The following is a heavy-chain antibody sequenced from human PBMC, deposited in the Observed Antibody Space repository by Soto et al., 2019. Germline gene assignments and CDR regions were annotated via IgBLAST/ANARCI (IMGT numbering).Heavy chain of an antibody. Sequence: GGSLRLSCAASGFTFSSYAMHWVRQAPGKGLEWVAVISYDGSNKYYADSVKGRFTISRDNSKNTLYLQMNSLRAGDTAVYYCARLPRSDPYYYGMDVWGQGTTVTVS. V-gene: IGHV3-30-3*01. D-gene: IGHD6-6*01. CDR1: GFTFSSYA. CDR2: ISYDGSNK. J-gene: IGHJ6*02. CDR3: ARLPRSDPYYYGMDV.